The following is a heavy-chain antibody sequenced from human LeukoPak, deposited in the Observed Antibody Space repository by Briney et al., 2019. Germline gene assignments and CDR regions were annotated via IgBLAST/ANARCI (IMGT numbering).Heavy chain of an antibody. D-gene: IGHD3-10*01. Sequence: GGSLRLSCAASGFTFSSYAMSWVRQAPGKGLEWVSSISASGENTYYADSVKGRFTISRDNAKNSLYLQMNSLRAEDTAVYYCARDDFGSGSYAGYWGQGTLVTVSS. CDR3: ARDDFGSGSYAGY. CDR1: GFTFSSYA. V-gene: IGHV3-23*01. CDR2: ISASGENT. J-gene: IGHJ4*02.